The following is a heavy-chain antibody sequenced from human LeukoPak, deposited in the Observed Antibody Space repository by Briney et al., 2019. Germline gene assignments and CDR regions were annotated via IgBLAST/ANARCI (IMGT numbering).Heavy chain of an antibody. D-gene: IGHD2-2*02. V-gene: IGHV1-18*01. CDR3: ARVRSARTGIVVVPAAIRDNWFDP. CDR2: ISAYNGNT. J-gene: IGHJ5*02. Sequence: ASVKVSRKASGYTFTSYGISWVRQAPGQGLEWMGWISAYNGNTNYAQKLQGRVTMTTDTSTSTAYMELRSLRSDDTAVYYCARVRSARTGIVVVPAAIRDNWFDPWGQGTLVTVSS. CDR1: GYTFTSYG.